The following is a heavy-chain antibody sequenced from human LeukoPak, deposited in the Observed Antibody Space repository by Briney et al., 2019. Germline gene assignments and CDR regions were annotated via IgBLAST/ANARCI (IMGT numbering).Heavy chain of an antibody. CDR2: ISGSGGST. Sequence: GGSLRLSCAASGFTFSNYSMNWVRQAPGKGLEWVSAISGSGGSTYYADSVKGRFTISRDNSKNTLYLQMNSLRAEDTAVYYCAKDLWGLRTLAYWGQGTLVTVSS. D-gene: IGHD1-26*01. J-gene: IGHJ4*02. CDR1: GFTFSNYS. V-gene: IGHV3-23*01. CDR3: AKDLWGLRTLAY.